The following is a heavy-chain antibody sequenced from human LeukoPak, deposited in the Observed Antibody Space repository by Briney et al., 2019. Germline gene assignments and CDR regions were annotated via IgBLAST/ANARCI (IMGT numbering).Heavy chain of an antibody. J-gene: IGHJ4*02. CDR2: INHSGST. Sequence: PSETLSLTCTVSGGSISNYYWNWIRQPRGKGLEWIGEINHSGSTNYNPSLKSRVTISVDTSKNQFSLKLSSVTAADTAVYYCARLGGSSGRGDYWGQGTLVTVSS. CDR3: ARLGGSSGRGDY. V-gene: IGHV4-34*01. D-gene: IGHD3-22*01. CDR1: GGSISNYY.